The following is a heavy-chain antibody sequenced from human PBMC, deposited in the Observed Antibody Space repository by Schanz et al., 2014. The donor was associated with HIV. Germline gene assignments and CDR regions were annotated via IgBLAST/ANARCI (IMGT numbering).Heavy chain of an antibody. CDR3: AREDGWFGDIYYFGLDV. J-gene: IGHJ6*02. V-gene: IGHV3-21*01. CDR2: IDSSSSYK. CDR1: RFTFSVYA. D-gene: IGHD3-10*01. Sequence: EVLLLDSGGGLIQPGGSLRLSCAASRFTFSVYAMNWVRQAPGKGLEWVSSIDSSSSYKYYADSVKGRFTISRDNAKNSLYLQMNTLRAEDTAVYYCAREDGWFGDIYYFGLDVWGRGTTVTVSS.